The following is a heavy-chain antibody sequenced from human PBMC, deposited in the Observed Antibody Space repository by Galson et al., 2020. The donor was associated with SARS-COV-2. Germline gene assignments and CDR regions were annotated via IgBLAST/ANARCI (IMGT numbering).Heavy chain of an antibody. CDR1: GYTFTDYY. CDR2: INPNSGAT. CDR3: ARATTVTTRPFYYCMDI. J-gene: IGHJ6*02. D-gene: IGHD4-4*01. Sequence: ASVKVSCKASGYTFTDYYLHWVRQAPGQGLEWMGWINPNSGATAYAQAFQGRVTMTSDTSISTAYMDLSRLTSGDTAVYSCARATTVTTRPFYYCMDIWGQGTTVNVSS. V-gene: IGHV1-2*02.